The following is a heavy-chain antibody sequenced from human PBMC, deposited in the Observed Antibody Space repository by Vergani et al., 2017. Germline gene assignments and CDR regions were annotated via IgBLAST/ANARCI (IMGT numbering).Heavy chain of an antibody. V-gene: IGHV3-30*03. D-gene: IGHD3-10*01. J-gene: IGHJ1*01. CDR1: GLPFSSHG. CDR3: TTAWGLYYLHGEYFQY. CDR2: ISFDGTQT. Sequence: QVQLVESGGGVVQPGKSLRLSCATSGLPFSSHGMHWVRQAPGKGLEWVAVISFDGTQTYYADSVKGRFTISRDNSKNTLSLQMNSLRVEDTAVYYCTTAWGLYYLHGEYFQYWGRGTLVSVSS.